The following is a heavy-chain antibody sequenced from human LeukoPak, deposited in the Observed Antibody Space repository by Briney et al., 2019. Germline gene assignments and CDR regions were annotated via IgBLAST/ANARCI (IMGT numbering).Heavy chain of an antibody. CDR2: INHSGST. CDR3: AREQKRYSSGWFDY. CDR1: GGSFSGYY. Sequence: SETLSLTCAVYGGSFSGYYWSWIRQPPGKGLEWIGEINHSGSTNYNPSLKSRVTISVDTSKNQFSLKLSSVTAADTAVYYCAREQKRYSSGWFDYWGQGTLVTVSS. D-gene: IGHD6-19*01. V-gene: IGHV4-34*01. J-gene: IGHJ4*02.